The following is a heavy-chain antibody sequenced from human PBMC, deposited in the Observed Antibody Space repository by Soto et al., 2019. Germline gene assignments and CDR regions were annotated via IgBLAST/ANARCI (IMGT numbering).Heavy chain of an antibody. V-gene: IGHV1-18*01. CDR1: GYTFTSYG. D-gene: IGHD2-15*01. CDR3: ARAVPDSDGMDV. Sequence: QVRLVQSGAEVKKPGASVKVSCKASGYTFTSYGISWVRQAPGQGLEWMGWTSAYNGNTNNAQKLQGRVSMTTDTSTRTADRELRRLRCHDSPVYYCARAVPDSDGMDVGGRGTTVSVSS. CDR2: TSAYNGNT. J-gene: IGHJ6*02.